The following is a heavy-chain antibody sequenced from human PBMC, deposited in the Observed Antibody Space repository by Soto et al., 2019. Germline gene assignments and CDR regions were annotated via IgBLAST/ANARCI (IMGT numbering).Heavy chain of an antibody. V-gene: IGHV3-21*01. CDR1: GFTFSSYS. J-gene: IGHJ6*03. CDR2: ISSSSYI. CDR3: ARNLRPGDYMDV. Sequence: GGSLRLSCAASGFTFSSYSMNWVRQAPGKGLEWVSSISSSSYIYYADSVKGRFTISRDNAKNSLYLQMNSLRAEDTAVYYCARNLRPGDYMDVWGKGTTVTVSS.